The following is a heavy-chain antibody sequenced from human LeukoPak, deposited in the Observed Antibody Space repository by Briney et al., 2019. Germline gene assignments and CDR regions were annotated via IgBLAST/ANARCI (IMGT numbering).Heavy chain of an antibody. CDR2: ISGDGGST. CDR1: GFTFDDYA. D-gene: IGHD1/OR15-1a*01. Sequence: GGSLRLSCAASGFTFDDYAMHWVRQAPGKGLEWVSLISGDGGSTYYADSVKGRFTISRDNSKNSLYLQMNSLRTEDTALYYCAKDQGCNWNNRRGGVFDYWGQGTLVTVSS. CDR3: AKDQGCNWNNRRGGVFDY. V-gene: IGHV3-43*02. J-gene: IGHJ4*02.